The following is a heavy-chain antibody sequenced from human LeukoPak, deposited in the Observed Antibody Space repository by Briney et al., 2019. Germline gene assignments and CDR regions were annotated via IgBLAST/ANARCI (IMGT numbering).Heavy chain of an antibody. CDR2: IKQDGSAK. CDR3: AAGLGIAAAEDY. J-gene: IGHJ4*02. D-gene: IGHD6-13*01. CDR1: GFTFSRHW. V-gene: IGHV3-7*03. Sequence: GGSLRLSCAASGFTFSRHWMYWVRQAPGKGLEWVANIKQDGSAKPYVDSVKGRFTISRDNAKNSLFLQMNSLRVEDTAVYYCAAGLGIAAAEDYWGQGTLVTVSS.